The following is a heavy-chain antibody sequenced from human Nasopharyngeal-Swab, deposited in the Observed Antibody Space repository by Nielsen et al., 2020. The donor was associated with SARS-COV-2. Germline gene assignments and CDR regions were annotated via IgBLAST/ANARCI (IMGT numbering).Heavy chain of an antibody. CDR2: ISSSSSYI. J-gene: IGHJ4*02. CDR1: GFTFSSYS. Sequence: GESLKISCAASGFTFSSYSMNWVRQAPGKGLEWVPSISSSSSYIYYADSVKGRFTISRDNAKNSLYLQMNSLRAEDTAVYYCARDPLAVAGIGEVVDYWGQGTLVTVSS. CDR3: ARDPLAVAGIGEVVDY. D-gene: IGHD6-19*01. V-gene: IGHV3-21*01.